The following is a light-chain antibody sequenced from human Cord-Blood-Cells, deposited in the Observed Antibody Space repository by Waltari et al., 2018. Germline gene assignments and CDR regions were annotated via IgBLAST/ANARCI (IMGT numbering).Light chain of an antibody. Sequence: CKSSQSVLYSSNNKNYLAWYQQKPGQPPKLLIYWASTRESGVPDRFSGSGSGTDFTLTISSLQAEDVAVYYCQQYYSTPRYTFGQGTKLEIK. V-gene: IGKV4-1*01. J-gene: IGKJ2*01. CDR3: QQYYSTPRYT. CDR1: QSVLYSSNNKNY. CDR2: WAS.